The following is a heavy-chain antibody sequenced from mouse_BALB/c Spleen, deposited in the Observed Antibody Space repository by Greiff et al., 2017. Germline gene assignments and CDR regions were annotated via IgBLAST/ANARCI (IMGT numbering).Heavy chain of an antibody. CDR2: ILPGSGST. CDR3: ASSTIYDGYYWFAY. V-gene: IGHV1-9*01. CDR1: GYTFSSYW. D-gene: IGHD2-3*01. Sequence: QVQLQQSGAELMKPGASVKISCKATGYTFSSYWIEWVKQRPGHGLEWIGEILPGSGSTTYNEKFKGKATFTADTSSNTAYMQLSSLTSEDSAVYYCASSTIYDGYYWFAYWGQGTLVTVSA. J-gene: IGHJ3*01.